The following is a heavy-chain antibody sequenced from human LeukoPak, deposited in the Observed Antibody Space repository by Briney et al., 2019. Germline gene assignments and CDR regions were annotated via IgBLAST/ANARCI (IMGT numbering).Heavy chain of an antibody. CDR2: IYYSGST. CDR1: GGSISRSSNC. CDR3: ARDRAVTGYYYGMDV. V-gene: IGHV4-61*01. Sequence: SETLSLSCSVSGGSISRSSNCWGWIIQPPGNGLEWIGYIYYSGSTNYNPSLKSRVTISVDTSKNQFSLKLSSVTAADTAVYYCARDRAVTGYYYGMDVWGQGTTVTVSS. J-gene: IGHJ6*02. D-gene: IGHD2-21*02.